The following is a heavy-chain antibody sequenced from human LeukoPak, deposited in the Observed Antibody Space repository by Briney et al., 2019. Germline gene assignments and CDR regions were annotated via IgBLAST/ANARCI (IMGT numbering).Heavy chain of an antibody. V-gene: IGHV4-59*11. J-gene: IGHJ5*02. CDR1: DVSIRNHY. Sequence: TSETLSLTCTVSDVSIRNHYWNWIRQSPGKELEWVGYIYYTGSTYYNPSLKSRVTMSVDSSNNQFPLKLSSVTAADTAVYYCASGYNSGWSDWCDPWGQGTLVTVSS. CDR3: ASGYNSGWSDWCDP. CDR2: IYYTGST. D-gene: IGHD6-19*01.